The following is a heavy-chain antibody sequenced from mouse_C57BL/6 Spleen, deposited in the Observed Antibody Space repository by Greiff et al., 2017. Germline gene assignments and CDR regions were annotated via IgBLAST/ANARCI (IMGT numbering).Heavy chain of an antibody. D-gene: IGHD2-2*01. CDR3: ARDTGRIYYGYDGFAY. J-gene: IGHJ3*01. CDR1: GFTFSSYA. Sequence: EVQLVESGGGLVKPGGSLKLSCAASGFTFSSYAMSWVRQTPEKRLEWVATISDGGSYTYYPDNVKGRFTISRDNAKNNLYLQMSHLKSEDTAMYYCARDTGRIYYGYDGFAYWGQGTLVTVSA. V-gene: IGHV5-4*01. CDR2: ISDGGSYT.